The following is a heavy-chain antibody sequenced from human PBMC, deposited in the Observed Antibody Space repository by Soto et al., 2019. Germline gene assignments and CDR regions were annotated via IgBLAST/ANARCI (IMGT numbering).Heavy chain of an antibody. Sequence: EVQLLESGGGLVQPGRSLRLSCAASGFTFSNYGMKWVRQAPGKGLEWVSGIDGTGYSTYYADSVKGRFTISRDNSKNTLYLQMISLRAEDTAIYYCAGGLDYWSQGTLVTVSS. J-gene: IGHJ4*02. CDR3: AGGLDY. CDR1: GFTFSNYG. CDR2: IDGTGYST. V-gene: IGHV3-23*01.